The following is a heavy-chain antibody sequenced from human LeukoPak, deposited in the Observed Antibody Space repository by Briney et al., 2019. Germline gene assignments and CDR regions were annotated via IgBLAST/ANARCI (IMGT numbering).Heavy chain of an antibody. CDR1: GGSISSSSYY. Sequence: SETLSLTCTVSGGSISSSSYYWGWIRQPPGKGLEWIGSIYYSGSTYYNPSLKSRVTISVDTSKNQFSLKLSSVTAADTAVYYCAIRDWGIDYWGQGTLVTVSS. CDR3: AIRDWGIDY. CDR2: IYYSGST. D-gene: IGHD7-27*01. V-gene: IGHV4-39*07. J-gene: IGHJ4*02.